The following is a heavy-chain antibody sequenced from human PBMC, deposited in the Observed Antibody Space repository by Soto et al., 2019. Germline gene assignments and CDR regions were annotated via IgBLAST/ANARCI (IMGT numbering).Heavy chain of an antibody. V-gene: IGHV3-30*18. CDR1: GFTFSSYG. D-gene: IGHD6-19*01. CDR3: AKHTRKQWLISDPWFDP. Sequence: QVQLVESGGGVVQPGRSLRLSCAASGFTFSSYGMHWVRQAPGKGLEWVAVISYDGSNKYYADSVKGRFTISRDNSKNTLYLKMNSLRAEDTAVYYCAKHTRKQWLISDPWFDPWGQGTLVTVSS. J-gene: IGHJ5*02. CDR2: ISYDGSNK.